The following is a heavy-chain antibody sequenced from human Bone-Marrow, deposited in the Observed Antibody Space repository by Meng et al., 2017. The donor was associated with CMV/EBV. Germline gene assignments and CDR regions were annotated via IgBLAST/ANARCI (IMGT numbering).Heavy chain of an antibody. Sequence: GESLKISCAASGFTFSSYEMNWVRQAPGKGLEWVSYISSSGSTIYYADSVKGRFTISRDNAKNSLYLQMNSLRAEDTAVYYCAKDLDRLVTIFGVARPDYWGQGTLVTVSS. J-gene: IGHJ4*02. CDR1: GFTFSSYE. CDR3: AKDLDRLVTIFGVARPDY. D-gene: IGHD3-3*01. CDR2: ISSSGSTI. V-gene: IGHV3-48*03.